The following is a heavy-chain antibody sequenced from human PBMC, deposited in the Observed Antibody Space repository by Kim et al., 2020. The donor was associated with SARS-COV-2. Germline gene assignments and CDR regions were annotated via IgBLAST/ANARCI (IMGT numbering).Heavy chain of an antibody. J-gene: IGHJ3*02. D-gene: IGHD2-15*01. V-gene: IGHV4-4*07. CDR3: ARGGASSLPFDI. Sequence: SETLSLTCTVSGASINSYYWSCIRQSAGKGLEWIGRVYKSGSTDYNSSLKSRVTISADTSKNQFSLKLISVTAADTAVYYCARGGASSLPFDIWGQGTAVIVSS. CDR2: VYKSGST. CDR1: GASINSYY.